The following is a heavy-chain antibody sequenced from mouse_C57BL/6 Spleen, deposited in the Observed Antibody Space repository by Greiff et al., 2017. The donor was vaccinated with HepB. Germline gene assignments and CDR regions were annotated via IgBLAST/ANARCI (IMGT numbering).Heavy chain of an antibody. Sequence: QVQLKESGAELVKPGASVKISCKASGYAFSSYWMNWVKQRPGPGLEWIGQIYPGDGDTNYNGKFKGKATLTADKSSSTAYMQLSSLTSEDSAVYFCARYLSEDYDGAWFAYWGQGTLVTVSA. CDR2: IYPGDGDT. J-gene: IGHJ3*01. CDR3: ARYLSEDYDGAWFAY. CDR1: GYAFSSYW. V-gene: IGHV1-80*01. D-gene: IGHD2-4*01.